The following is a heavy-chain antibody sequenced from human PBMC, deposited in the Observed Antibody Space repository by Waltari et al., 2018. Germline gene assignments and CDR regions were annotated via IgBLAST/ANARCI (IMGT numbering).Heavy chain of an antibody. D-gene: IGHD2-2*01. CDR1: GGSISSSY. CDR3: ARVGLVVVPAARGAFDI. Sequence: QVPLQESGPGLVKPSETLSLTCTVSGGSISSSYWSWIRQPAGKGLEWIGRIYTSGSTNYNPSLKSRVTMSVDTSKNQFSLKLSSVTAADTAVYYCARVGLVVVPAARGAFDIWGQGTMVTVSS. J-gene: IGHJ3*02. CDR2: IYTSGST. V-gene: IGHV4-4*07.